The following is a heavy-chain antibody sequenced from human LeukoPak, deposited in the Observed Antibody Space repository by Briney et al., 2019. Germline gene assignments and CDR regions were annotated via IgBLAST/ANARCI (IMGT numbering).Heavy chain of an antibody. V-gene: IGHV3-23*01. CDR1: GFTFSSYA. CDR2: SSGSGGST. D-gene: IGHD5-18*01. CDR3: AKHGGYSYRYYFDY. Sequence: GGSLRLSCAASGFTFSSYAMSWVRQAPGKGLEWVSGSSGSGGSTYYAASVKGRFTISRDNSKNTLYLQMNSLRAEDTAVYYCAKHGGYSYRYYFDYWGQGTLVTVSS. J-gene: IGHJ4*02.